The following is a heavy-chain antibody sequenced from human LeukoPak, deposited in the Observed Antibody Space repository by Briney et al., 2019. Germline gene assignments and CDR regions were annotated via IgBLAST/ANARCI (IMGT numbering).Heavy chain of an antibody. V-gene: IGHV3-23*01. CDR2: ISASGGST. J-gene: IGHJ4*02. Sequence: GGSLRLSCAASGFTFNNHAISWVRQAPGKGLEWVSAISASGGSTYYADSVKGRFTISRDNAKNSLYLQMNSLRAEDTAVYYCARDPNYYYGSGSYYGGIDYWGQGTLVTVSS. CDR1: GFTFNNHA. CDR3: ARDPNYYYGSGSYYGGIDY. D-gene: IGHD3-10*01.